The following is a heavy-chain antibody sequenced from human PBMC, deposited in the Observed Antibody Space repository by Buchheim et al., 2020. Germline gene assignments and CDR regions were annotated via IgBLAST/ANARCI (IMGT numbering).Heavy chain of an antibody. CDR2: ISSSGADP. CDR3: AKGPDRGSMDV. Sequence: EVQLLESGGGLVQPGGSLRLSCVASGFSFNKSPMSWVRQPLGEGLEWVSSISSSGADPYYTGSVKARFTVSRDNSKNTLFLQMNSLRADDTAVYYCAKGPDRGSMDVWGQGTT. CDR1: GFSFNKSP. D-gene: IGHD2-2*01. V-gene: IGHV3-23*01. J-gene: IGHJ6*02.